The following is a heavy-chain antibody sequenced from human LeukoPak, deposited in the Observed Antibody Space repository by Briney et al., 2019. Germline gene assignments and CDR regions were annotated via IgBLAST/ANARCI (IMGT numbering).Heavy chain of an antibody. CDR3: ARQLFHGGRPPRLDL. CDR1: GFTFSSYS. V-gene: IGHV3-21*01. CDR2: ISSSSSYI. Sequence: GGSLRLSCAASGFTFSSYSMNWVRQAPGKGLEWVSSISSSSSYIYYADSVKGRFTISRDNAKNSLYLQMNSLRAEDTAIYYCARQLFHGGRPPRLDLWGQGIQVSVSS. J-gene: IGHJ5*02. D-gene: IGHD3-16*01.